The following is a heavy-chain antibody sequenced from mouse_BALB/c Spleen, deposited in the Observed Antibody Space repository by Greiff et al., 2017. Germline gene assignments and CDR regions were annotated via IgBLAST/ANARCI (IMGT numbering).Heavy chain of an antibody. D-gene: IGHD3-3*01. Sequence: EVNLVESGGDLVKPGGSLKLSCAASGFTFSSYGMSWVRQTPDKRLEWVATISSGGSYTYYPDSVKGRFTISRDNAKNTLYLQMSSLKSEDTAMYYCARHEGFFDYWGQGTTLTVSS. J-gene: IGHJ2*01. CDR2: ISSGGSYT. CDR1: GFTFSSYG. CDR3: ARHEGFFDY. V-gene: IGHV5-6*01.